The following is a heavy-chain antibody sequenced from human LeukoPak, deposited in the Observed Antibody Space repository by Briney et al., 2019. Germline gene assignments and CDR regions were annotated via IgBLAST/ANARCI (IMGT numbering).Heavy chain of an antibody. CDR2: IYYSGST. CDR3: ARVGVVGATTGGYYYYGMDV. V-gene: IGHV4-59*01. D-gene: IGHD1-26*01. J-gene: IGHJ6*02. Sequence: KTSETLSLTCTVSGGSISSYYWSWIRQPPGKGLEWIGYIYYSGSTNYNPSLKSRVTISVDTSKNQFSLKLSSVTAADTAVYYCARVGVVGATTGGYYYYGMDVWGQGTTVTVSS. CDR1: GGSISSYY.